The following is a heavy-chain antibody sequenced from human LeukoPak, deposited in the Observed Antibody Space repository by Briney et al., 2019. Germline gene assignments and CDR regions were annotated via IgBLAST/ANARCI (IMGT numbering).Heavy chain of an antibody. Sequence: SETLSLTCTVSGGSISSYYWSWIRQPPGKGLEWIGYIYYSGSTNYNPSLKSRVTISVDTSKNQFSLKLSSVTAADTAVYYCARVQIYDSSGYTNWFDPWGQGTLVTVSS. D-gene: IGHD3-22*01. CDR1: GGSISSYY. CDR3: ARVQIYDSSGYTNWFDP. V-gene: IGHV4-59*01. J-gene: IGHJ5*02. CDR2: IYYSGST.